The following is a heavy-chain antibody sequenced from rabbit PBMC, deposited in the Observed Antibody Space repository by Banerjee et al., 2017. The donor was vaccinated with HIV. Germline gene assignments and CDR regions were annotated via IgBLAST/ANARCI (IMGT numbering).Heavy chain of an antibody. V-gene: IGHV1S40*01. CDR1: GFDFSSNA. CDR2: IYAGSTGST. CDR3: ARDSNWGGDL. D-gene: IGHD1-1*01. Sequence: QSLEESGGGLVQPEGSLTLTCKASGFDFSSNAMCWVRQAPGKGLEWIGTIYAGSTGSTDYASWVNGRFTISKTSSTTVTLQMNSLTAADTATYFCARDSNWGGDLWGPGTLVTVS. J-gene: IGHJ4*01.